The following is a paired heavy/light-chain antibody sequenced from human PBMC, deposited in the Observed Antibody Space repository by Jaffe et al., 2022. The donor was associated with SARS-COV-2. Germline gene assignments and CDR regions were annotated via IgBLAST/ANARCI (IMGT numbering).Heavy chain of an antibody. V-gene: IGHV4-59*01. D-gene: IGHD3-16*02. CDR1: GGSIISYY. J-gene: IGHJ4*02. CDR3: ARVLPSGSYRLFDY. Sequence: QVQLQESGPGVVKPSETLSLTCTVSGGSIISYYWSWIRQPPGKGLEWIGYIYYSGSTNYNPSLKSRVTISVDTSKNQFSLKLNSVTAADTAIYFCARVLPSGSYRLFDYWGQGTLVTVSS. CDR2: IYYSGST.
Light chain of an antibody. CDR3: QQTYSTPWT. CDR1: QSISTY. CDR2: AAT. J-gene: IGKJ1*01. V-gene: IGKV1-39*01. Sequence: DIQMTQSPSSLSASVGDRVTITCRASQSISTYLSWFQQKPGKAPKFLIYAATSVLSGVPSRFSGGGSGTDFALTISSLQPEDFATYYCQQTYSTPWTFGQGTKVEIK.